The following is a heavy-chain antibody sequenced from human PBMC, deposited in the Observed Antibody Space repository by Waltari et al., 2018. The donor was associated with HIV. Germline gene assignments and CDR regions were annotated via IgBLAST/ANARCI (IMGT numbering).Heavy chain of an antibody. CDR3: ARENTMTYYDALDI. Sequence: EVQLVESGGGLVQPGGSLTLSCAASGFTLRSYWMHWVRQAPGKGLLWVSCISSDGSTTNYADSVKGRLTISRDNAKNTLYLQMNSLRADDTAVYYCARENTMTYYDALDIWGQGTMVTVSS. CDR2: ISSDGSTT. V-gene: IGHV3-74*01. J-gene: IGHJ3*02. CDR1: GFTLRSYW. D-gene: IGHD4-17*01.